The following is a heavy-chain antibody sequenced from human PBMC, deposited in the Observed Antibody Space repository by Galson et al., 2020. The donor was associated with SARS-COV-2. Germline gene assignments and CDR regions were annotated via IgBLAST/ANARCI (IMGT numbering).Heavy chain of an antibody. CDR2: FDPADGET. Sequence: ASVKVSCKVSGYTLTELSMHWVRQAPGKGLEWMGGFDPADGETIYAQKFQGRVTMTEDTSTDTAYMELSSLRSEDTALYYCATAPVVSSSGWFDPWGQGTLVTVSS. CDR3: ATAPVVSSSGWFDP. J-gene: IGHJ5*02. CDR1: GYTLTELS. D-gene: IGHD2-8*02. V-gene: IGHV1-24*01.